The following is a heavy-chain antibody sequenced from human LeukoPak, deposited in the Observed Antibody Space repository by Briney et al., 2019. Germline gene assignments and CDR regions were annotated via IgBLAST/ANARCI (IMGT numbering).Heavy chain of an antibody. J-gene: IGHJ4*02. V-gene: IGHV3-23*01. CDR1: GFTFSDHG. Sequence: GGCLRLSCAASGFTFSDHGMTWVRQAPGKGLEWVSTISDSGESTYYADSVKGRFTISRDNSENTVYLQMDSLRADDTAVYYCAKNSGTYFYWGQGTRVTVSS. CDR2: ISDSGEST. D-gene: IGHD1-26*01. CDR3: AKNSGTYFY.